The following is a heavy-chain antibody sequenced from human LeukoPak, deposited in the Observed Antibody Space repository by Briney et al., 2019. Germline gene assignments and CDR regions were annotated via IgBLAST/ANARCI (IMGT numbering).Heavy chain of an antibody. D-gene: IGHD2-8*01. J-gene: IGHJ4*02. V-gene: IGHV3-7*03. CDR3: ARSRYCTNGICSYFDY. CDR1: GFTFSSYA. CDR2: IKQDGSEK. Sequence: GGSLRLSCAASGFTFSSYAMSWVRQASGKGLEWVANIKQDGSEKYYVDSVKGRLTISRDNAKNSLYLQMNSLRAEDTAVYYCARSRYCTNGICSYFDYWGQGTLVTVSS.